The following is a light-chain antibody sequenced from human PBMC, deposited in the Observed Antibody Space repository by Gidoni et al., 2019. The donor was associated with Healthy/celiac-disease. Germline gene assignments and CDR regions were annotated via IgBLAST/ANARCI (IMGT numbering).Light chain of an antibody. J-gene: IGLJ1*01. CDR2: EVS. CDR3: CSYVGSSTYV. CDR1: SSDVGSYNR. Sequence: QSALTQPASVSGSPGRSIAICCTGTSSDVGSYNRVSWYQEHPGDAPKLMLYEVSKRPSGVSTRCSGSKSCNTSPWTISGCQAEDEADYYGCSYVGSSTYVFGTGTKVTVL. V-gene: IGLV2-23*02.